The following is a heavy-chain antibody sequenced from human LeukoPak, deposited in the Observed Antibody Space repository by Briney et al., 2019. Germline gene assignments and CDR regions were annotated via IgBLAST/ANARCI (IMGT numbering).Heavy chain of an antibody. V-gene: IGHV4-34*01. J-gene: IGHJ4*02. CDR1: GGSFSGYY. D-gene: IGHD3-16*02. CDR3: ARAAYDYVWGSYRRAYFDY. Sequence: SETLSLTCAVYGGSFSGYYWSWIRQPPGKGLEWIGEINHSGSTNYNPSLKSRVTISVDTSKNQYSLKLSSVTAADTAVYYCARAAYDYVWGSYRRAYFDYWGQGTLVTVSS. CDR2: INHSGST.